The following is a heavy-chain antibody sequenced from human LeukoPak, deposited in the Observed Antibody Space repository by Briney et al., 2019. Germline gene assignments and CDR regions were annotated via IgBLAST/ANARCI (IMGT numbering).Heavy chain of an antibody. V-gene: IGHV4-59*01. Sequence: SETLSLTCTLSGGSISTYYWSWIRQPPGKGLEWIGYIYHSGSTNYNPSLKSRVTISVDTSKNQFSLKLSSVTAADTAVYYRARGGGYASPIGYWGQGALVTVSS. J-gene: IGHJ4*02. CDR1: GGSISTYY. CDR3: ARGGGYASPIGY. CDR2: IYHSGST. D-gene: IGHD5-12*01.